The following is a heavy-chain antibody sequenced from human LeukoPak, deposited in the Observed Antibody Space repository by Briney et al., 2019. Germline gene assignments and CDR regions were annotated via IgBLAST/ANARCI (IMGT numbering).Heavy chain of an antibody. CDR1: GYSFIGYY. D-gene: IGHD4-17*01. CDR2: ISPESGST. Sequence: ASVKVSCKASGYSFIGYYIHWARQTPGQGLEWLGWISPESGSTLYAQKFLGRVTLTKDTSITTAYMELTSLTSDDTGMYFCARTDYGDCYDYWGQGTLVTVSS. CDR3: ARTDYGDCYDY. J-gene: IGHJ4*02. V-gene: IGHV1-2*02.